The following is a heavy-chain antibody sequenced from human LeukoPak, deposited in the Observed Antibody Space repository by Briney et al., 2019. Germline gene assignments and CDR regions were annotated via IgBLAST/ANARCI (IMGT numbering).Heavy chain of an antibody. CDR2: VSGGSDNK. D-gene: IGHD3-22*01. V-gene: IGHV3-23*01. Sequence: PGGSPRLSCAASGFIFTDYALAWVRQAPGKGLEWVSYVSGGSDNKGFADSVQGRFTISRDNSKNMLYLQMRSLRAEDTAVYYCARVVYYGAGGYFYGGAGTFDLWGQGTVVTVSS. CDR3: ARVVYYGAGGYFYGGAGTFDL. CDR1: GFIFTDYA. J-gene: IGHJ3*01.